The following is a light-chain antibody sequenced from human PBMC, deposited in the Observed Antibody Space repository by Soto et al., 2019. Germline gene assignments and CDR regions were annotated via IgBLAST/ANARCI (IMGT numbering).Light chain of an antibody. CDR3: QQYGSSPLT. J-gene: IGKJ4*01. V-gene: IGKV3-20*01. CDR1: QRVSSSF. CDR2: RAS. Sequence: EIVLTQSPGTLSLSPGERATLSCRASQRVSSSFLAWYQQKPGQAPRLLIYRASSRATGIPDRFSGSGSGTDFTLTISRLEPEDVAVYYCQQYGSSPLTFGGGTKVEIK.